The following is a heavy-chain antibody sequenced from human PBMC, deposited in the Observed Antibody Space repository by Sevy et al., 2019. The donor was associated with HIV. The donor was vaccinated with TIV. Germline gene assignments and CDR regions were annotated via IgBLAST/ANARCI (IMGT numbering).Heavy chain of an antibody. J-gene: IGHJ5*02. CDR1: GFTFSDDC. V-gene: IGHV3-11*01. CDR3: AKSGRSGGTCAYS. D-gene: IGHD2-15*01. CDR2: ISGSGSSI. Sequence: GGSLRLSCAASGFTFSDDCMSWIRQAPGKGLEWVSHISGSGSSIYYADSVKGRFTISRDNAKNSLCLQMNSLRAEDTAVYYCAKSGRSGGTCAYSWGQGTLVTVSS.